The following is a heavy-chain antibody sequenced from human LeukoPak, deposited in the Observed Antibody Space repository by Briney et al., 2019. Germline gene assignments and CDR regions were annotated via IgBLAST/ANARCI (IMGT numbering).Heavy chain of an antibody. CDR3: ARVKPRLHGDY. CDR1: GYTFTSYD. Sequence: GASVKVSCKASGYTFTSYDMHWVRQAPGQGLEWMGIINPSGGSTSYAQKFQGRVTMTRDTSTSTVYMELSSLRSEDPAVYYGARVKPRLHGDYWGQRTLVTASS. J-gene: IGHJ4*02. D-gene: IGHD4-11*01. CDR2: INPSGGST. V-gene: IGHV1-46*01.